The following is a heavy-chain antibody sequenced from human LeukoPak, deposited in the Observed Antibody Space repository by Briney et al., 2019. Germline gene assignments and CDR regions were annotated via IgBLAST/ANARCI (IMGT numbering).Heavy chain of an antibody. CDR2: INQGGSVK. Sequence: PGGSLRLSCAASGIIFSNAWMTWVRQAPGKGLDWVANINQGGSVKYYVDSVKGRFTISRDDAKSSLYVQMNSLRDEDTAVYYCARFGYSGWNLEYWGQGTLVTVSS. CDR3: ARFGYSGWNLEY. V-gene: IGHV3-7*01. J-gene: IGHJ4*02. CDR1: GIIFSNAW. D-gene: IGHD5-12*01.